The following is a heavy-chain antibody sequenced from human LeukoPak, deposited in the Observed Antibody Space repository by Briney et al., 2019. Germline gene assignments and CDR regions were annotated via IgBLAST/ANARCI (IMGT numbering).Heavy chain of an antibody. CDR2: INSDETRT. CDR1: GFTFSSYW. CDR3: TRDPTQYLRYGYFDY. V-gene: IGHV3-74*01. Sequence: PGESLRLSFAASGFTFSSYWMHWVRQVPGKGLAWVSRINSDETRTNFADSVKGRFTISRDNAKNTLYLQMNNLRAEDTAVYYCTRDPTQYLRYGYFDYWGQGTLVTVSS. J-gene: IGHJ4*02. D-gene: IGHD4-11*01.